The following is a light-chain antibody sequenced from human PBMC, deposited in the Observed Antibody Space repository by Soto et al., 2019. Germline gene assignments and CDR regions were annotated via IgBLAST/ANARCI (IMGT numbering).Light chain of an antibody. CDR2: AAS. CDR3: QKYNTDPLT. Sequence: DIEMTQSPSSLSASFGDRVTITCRASQGIRNYLDWYQQKPGKVPKLLIYAASTLQSGVPSRFSGSGYGTEVTLTISNLQPEDVETYYCQKYNTDPLTFGGGTKVDI. V-gene: IGKV1-27*01. CDR1: QGIRNY. J-gene: IGKJ4*01.